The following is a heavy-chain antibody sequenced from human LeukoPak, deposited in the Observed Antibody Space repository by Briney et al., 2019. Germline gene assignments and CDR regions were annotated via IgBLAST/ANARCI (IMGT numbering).Heavy chain of an antibody. J-gene: IGHJ4*02. V-gene: IGHV3-23*01. Sequence: GGSLGLSCAASGFTFSSYAMSWVRQAPGKGLEWVSAISGSGGSTYYADSVKGRFTISRDNSKNTLYLQMNSLRAEDTAVYYCATSRSGGSGYYSTFDYWGQGTLVTVSS. D-gene: IGHD3-22*01. CDR2: ISGSGGST. CDR3: ATSRSGGSGYYSTFDY. CDR1: GFTFSSYA.